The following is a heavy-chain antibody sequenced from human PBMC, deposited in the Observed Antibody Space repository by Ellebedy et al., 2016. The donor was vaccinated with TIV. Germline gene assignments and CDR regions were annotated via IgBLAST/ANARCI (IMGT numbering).Heavy chain of an antibody. CDR3: ARGGGGLDV. CDR2: IGTAGDT. V-gene: IGHV3-13*01. CDR1: GFTFSSYS. Sequence: GGSLRLXXAASGFTFSSYSMNWVRQATGKGLEWVSAIGTAGDTYYPGSVKGRFIISRDNAKNSLYLQVNSLRAGDTAVYYCARGGGGLDVWGQGTTVTVSS. J-gene: IGHJ6*02. D-gene: IGHD6-25*01.